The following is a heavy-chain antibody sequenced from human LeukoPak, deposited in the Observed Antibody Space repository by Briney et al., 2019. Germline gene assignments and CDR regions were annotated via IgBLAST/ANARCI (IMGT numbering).Heavy chain of an antibody. CDR2: ISYDGSNK. V-gene: IGHV3-30*18. CDR1: GFTFSSYG. J-gene: IGHJ4*02. D-gene: IGHD3-22*01. Sequence: GGSLRLSCAASGFTFSSYGMHWVRQAPGKGLEWVAVISYDGSNKYYADSEGRFTISRDNSKNTLYLQMNSLRAEDTAVYYCAKDKPDSSGPHGRWGQGTLVTVSS. CDR3: AKDKPDSSGPHGR.